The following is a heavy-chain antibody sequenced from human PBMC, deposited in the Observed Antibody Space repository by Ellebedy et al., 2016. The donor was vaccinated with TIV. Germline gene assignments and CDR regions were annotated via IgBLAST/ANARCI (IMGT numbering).Heavy chain of an antibody. CDR3: AKKHRSGWYFDY. D-gene: IGHD6-19*01. CDR1: SGSISSYY. CDR2: IYHSGST. J-gene: IGHJ4*02. V-gene: IGHV4-59*01. Sequence: MPSETLSLTCTVSSGSISSYYWIWIRQPPGKGLTWIGHIYHSGSTNHNPSLKSRVTMSIDTSENQFSLKLSSVTAADTAVYYCAKKHRSGWYFDYWGQGTPVTVSS.